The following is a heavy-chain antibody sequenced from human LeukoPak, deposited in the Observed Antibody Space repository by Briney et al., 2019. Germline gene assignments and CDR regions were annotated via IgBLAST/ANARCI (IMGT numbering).Heavy chain of an antibody. D-gene: IGHD3-10*01. J-gene: IGHJ5*02. CDR2: IIPSFGTA. Sequence: SVKVSCKASGGTFSSYAISWVRQAPGQGLEWMGGIIPSFGTANYAQKFQGRVTITADKSTSTAYMELSSLRSEDTAVYYCARALLWFGELSNWFDPWGQGTLVTVSS. CDR1: GGTFSSYA. CDR3: ARALLWFGELSNWFDP. V-gene: IGHV1-69*06.